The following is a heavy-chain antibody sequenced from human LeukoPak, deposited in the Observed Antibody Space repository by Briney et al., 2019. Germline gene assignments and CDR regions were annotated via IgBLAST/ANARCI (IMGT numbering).Heavy chain of an antibody. J-gene: IGHJ1*01. Sequence: ASVKVSCKASGGTFSSYAISWVRQAPGQGLEWMGWISAYNGNTNYAQKLQGRVTMTTDTSTSTAYMELRSLRSDDTAVYYCARGNYYDSSGYYPEYFQHWGQGTLVTVSS. CDR1: GGTFSSYA. CDR3: ARGNYYDSSGYYPEYFQH. V-gene: IGHV1-18*01. CDR2: ISAYNGNT. D-gene: IGHD3-22*01.